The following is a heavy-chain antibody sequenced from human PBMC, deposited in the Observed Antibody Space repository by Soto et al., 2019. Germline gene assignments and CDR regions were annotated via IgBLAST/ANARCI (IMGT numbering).Heavy chain of an antibody. CDR2: IYYSGST. CDR1: GGSISSYY. V-gene: IGHV4-59*01. Sequence: PSETLSLTCTVSGGSISSYYWSWIRQPPGKGLEWIGYIYYSGSTNYNPSLKSRVTISVDTSKNQFSLKLSSVTAADTAVYYCARTRRNYEGLHYFDYWGQGTLVTVSS. CDR3: ARTRRNYEGLHYFDY. D-gene: IGHD1-7*01. J-gene: IGHJ4*02.